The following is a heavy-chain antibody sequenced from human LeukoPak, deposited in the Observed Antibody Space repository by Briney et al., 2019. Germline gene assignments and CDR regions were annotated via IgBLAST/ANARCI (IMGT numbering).Heavy chain of an antibody. D-gene: IGHD1-26*01. CDR2: INHSGST. V-gene: IGHV4-34*01. CDR1: GGSFSGYY. J-gene: IGHJ6*03. Sequence: PSETLSLTCAVYGGSFSGYYWSWIRQPPGKGLEWIGKINHSGSTNYNPSLKSRVTISVDTSKNQFSLKLSSVTAADTAVYYCARVGGSYFPPYYYYYMDVWGKGTTVTISS. CDR3: ARVGGSYFPPYYYYYMDV.